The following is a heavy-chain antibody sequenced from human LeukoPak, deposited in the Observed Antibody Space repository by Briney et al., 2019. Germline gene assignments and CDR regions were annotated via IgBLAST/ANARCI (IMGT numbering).Heavy chain of an antibody. Sequence: GGSLRLSCAASGFIFSKYWMHWVRQAPGEGLVWVSRANHDGSFTNYVDSVKGRFTISRDNAKNTLYLQMNSLRAEDTALYYCVRDGDDFNFDYWGQGSLVTVSS. CDR2: ANHDGSFT. J-gene: IGHJ4*02. CDR3: VRDGDDFNFDY. V-gene: IGHV3-74*01. D-gene: IGHD5-24*01. CDR1: GFIFSKYW.